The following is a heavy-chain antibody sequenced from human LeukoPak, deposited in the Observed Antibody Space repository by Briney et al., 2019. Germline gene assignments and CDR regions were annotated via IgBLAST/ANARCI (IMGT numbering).Heavy chain of an antibody. Sequence: GESLRLSCAASGFTFKKYWMNWVRQVPGKGLECLANIKEDGSETYYADSVKGRFTISRDNPKNLLFLQINSLRVEDTAVYYCARETPRRGETRDGYRWGQGTLVTVPS. J-gene: IGHJ4*02. CDR3: ARETPRRGETRDGYR. V-gene: IGHV3-7*01. CDR2: IKEDGSET. CDR1: GFTFKKYW. D-gene: IGHD5-24*01.